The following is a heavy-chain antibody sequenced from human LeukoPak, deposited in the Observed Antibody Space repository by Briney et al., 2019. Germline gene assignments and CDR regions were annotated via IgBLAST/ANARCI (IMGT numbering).Heavy chain of an antibody. Sequence: LSGGSLRLSCAASGFTFSSYWMHWVRQAPGEGLIWVSRISGDGSSTNYADSVKGRFTISRDNAKNTVYLQMNSLRAEDSAVYYCVRLRRNSDTSGFYYYYDFWGQGTLVTVSS. CDR3: VRLRRNSDTSGFYYYYDF. CDR2: ISGDGSST. D-gene: IGHD3-22*01. V-gene: IGHV3-74*01. CDR1: GFTFSSYW. J-gene: IGHJ4*02.